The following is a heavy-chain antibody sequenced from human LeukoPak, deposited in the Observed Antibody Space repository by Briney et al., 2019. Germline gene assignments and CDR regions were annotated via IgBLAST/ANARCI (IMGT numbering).Heavy chain of an antibody. J-gene: IGHJ6*03. V-gene: IGHV3-72*01. Sequence: TEYAASVKGRFTISRDDSKNSLYLQMNSLKTEDTAVYYCAREGVTTSTYYYYYYMDVWGKGTTVTVSS. D-gene: IGHD4-17*01. CDR2: T. CDR3: AREGVTTSTYYYYYYMDV.